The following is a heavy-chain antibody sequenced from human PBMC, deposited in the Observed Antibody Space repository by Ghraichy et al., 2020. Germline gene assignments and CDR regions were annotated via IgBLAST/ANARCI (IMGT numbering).Heavy chain of an antibody. CDR1: GFTFSSYA. Sequence: GGSLRLSCAASGFTFSSYAMHWVRQAPGKGLEWVAVISYDGSNKYYADSVKGRFTISRDNSKNSLYLQMNSLRAEDTAVYYCARGSFDSVWGSQPAGCWGQGTPVTVSS. CDR2: ISYDGSNK. V-gene: IGHV3-30-3*01. CDR3: ARGSFDSVWGSQPAGC. D-gene: IGHD3-16*01. J-gene: IGHJ4*02.